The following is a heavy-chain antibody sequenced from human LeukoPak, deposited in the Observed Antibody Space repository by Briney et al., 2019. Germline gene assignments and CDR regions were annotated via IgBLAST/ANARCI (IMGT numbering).Heavy chain of an antibody. CDR3: ARGGDGYNYHT. D-gene: IGHD5-24*01. V-gene: IGHV1-8*03. J-gene: IGHJ5*02. Sequence: ASVKVSCKASGYTFTGYYMHWVRQAPGQGLEWMGWINPNSGNTGYAQKFQGRVTITRNTSISTAYMELSSLRSEDTAVYYCARGGDGYNYHTWGQGTLVTVSS. CDR1: GYTFTGYY. CDR2: INPNSGNT.